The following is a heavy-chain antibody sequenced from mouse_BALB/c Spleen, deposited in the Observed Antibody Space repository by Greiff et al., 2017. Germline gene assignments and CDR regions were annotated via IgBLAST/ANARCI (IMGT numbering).Heavy chain of an antibody. CDR3: ARSYGNYVRAMDY. D-gene: IGHD2-1*01. V-gene: IGHV3-2*02. Sequence: EVKLVESGPGLVKPSQSLSLTCTVTGYSITSDYAWNWIRQFPGNKLEWMGYISYSGSTSYNPSLKSRISITRDTSKNQFFLQLNSVTTEDTATYYCARSYGNYVRAMDYWGQGTSVTVSS. J-gene: IGHJ4*01. CDR2: ISYSGST. CDR1: GYSITSDYA.